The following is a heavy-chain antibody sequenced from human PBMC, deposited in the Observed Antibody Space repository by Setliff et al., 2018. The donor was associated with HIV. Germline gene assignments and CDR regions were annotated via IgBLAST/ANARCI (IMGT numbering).Heavy chain of an antibody. J-gene: IGHJ4*02. Sequence: TLSLTCTVSGDSISSDSYYWSWIRQPPGKGLEWIGEITHRGITDYNPSLKSRVTISVDTSKNQFSLKLSSLTAADTAVYYCARYRRDDYYLTAYFDSWGQGQWSPSPQ. D-gene: IGHD1-26*01. CDR3: ARYRRDDYYLTAYFDS. CDR1: GDSISSDSYY. V-gene: IGHV4-39*07. CDR2: ITHRGIT.